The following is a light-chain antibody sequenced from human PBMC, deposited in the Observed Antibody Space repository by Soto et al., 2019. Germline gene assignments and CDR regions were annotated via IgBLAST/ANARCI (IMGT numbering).Light chain of an antibody. CDR2: DVS. CDR1: SSDVGGYNY. V-gene: IGLV2-14*01. CDR3: SSYTSSNTLV. J-gene: IGLJ2*01. Sequence: QSVLTQPASVSGSPGQSITISCTGTSSDVGGYNYVSWYQQHPGKAPKLMIYDVSNRPSGVSDRFSGSKSGSTASLTISGLQAEDEADYYCSSYTSSNTLVFGGGT.